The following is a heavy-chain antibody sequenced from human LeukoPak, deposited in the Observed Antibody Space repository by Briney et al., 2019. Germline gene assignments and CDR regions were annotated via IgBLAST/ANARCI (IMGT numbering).Heavy chain of an antibody. CDR3: AKTIASLGSGARYFDP. CDR2: MHPGESEI. J-gene: IGHJ5*02. Sequence: GESLKISCKASGYSFTNFWIAWVRQKPGKGPEWMGIMHPGESEINYSPPFEGQVTISADTSISTAYLEWYSLKASDSAIYYCAKTIASLGSGARYFDPWGQGTMITVSS. CDR1: GYSFTNFW. V-gene: IGHV5-51*01. D-gene: IGHD5/OR15-5a*01.